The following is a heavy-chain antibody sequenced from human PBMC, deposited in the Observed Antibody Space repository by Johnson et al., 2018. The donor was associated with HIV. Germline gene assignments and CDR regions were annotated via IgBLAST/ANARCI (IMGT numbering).Heavy chain of an antibody. CDR1: GFTFSSYG. V-gene: IGHV3-33*06. J-gene: IGHJ3*02. D-gene: IGHD6-6*01. CDR3: AKEARRPAFDI. CDR2: IWYDGSNK. Sequence: QVQLVESGGGVVQPGRSLRLSCAASGFTFSSYGMHWVRQAPGKGLEWVAVIWYDGSNKYYADSVKGRFTISRDNSKNTLYLQMNSLRAEDTAVYYCAKEARRPAFDIWGQGTMVTVSS.